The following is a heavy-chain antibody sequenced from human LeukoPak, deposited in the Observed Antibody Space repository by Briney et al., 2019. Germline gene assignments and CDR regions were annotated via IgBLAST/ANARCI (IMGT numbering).Heavy chain of an antibody. J-gene: IGHJ4*02. CDR2: IYSGGST. CDR3: ARSYDFWSGYYGFDY. Sequence: GGSLRLSCAASGFTVSSNYMSWVRQAPGKGLEWVSVIYSGGSTYYADSVKGRFTISRYNSKNTLYLQMNSLRAEDTAVYYCARSYDFWSGYYGFDYWGQGTLVTVSS. V-gene: IGHV3-66*02. CDR1: GFTVSSNY. D-gene: IGHD3-3*01.